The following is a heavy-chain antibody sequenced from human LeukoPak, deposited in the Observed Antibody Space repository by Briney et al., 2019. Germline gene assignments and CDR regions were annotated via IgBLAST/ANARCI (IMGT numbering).Heavy chain of an antibody. CDR3: ARGPKYSSSPLGY. CDR2: ISSSSSYI. J-gene: IGHJ4*02. V-gene: IGHV3-21*01. CDR1: GFTFSSYS. Sequence: GGSLRLSCAASGFTFSSYSMNWVRQAPGKGLEWVSSISSSSSYIYYADSVKGRFTISRDNAKNSLYLQMNSLRAEDTDVYYCARGPKYSSSPLGYWGQGTLVTVSS. D-gene: IGHD6-6*01.